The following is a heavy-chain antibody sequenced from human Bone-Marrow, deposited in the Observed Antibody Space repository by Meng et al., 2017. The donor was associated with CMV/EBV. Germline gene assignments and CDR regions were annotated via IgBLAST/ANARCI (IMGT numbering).Heavy chain of an antibody. CDR3: ARDAGASPFDY. J-gene: IGHJ4*02. Sequence: SEILSPTCTVSGGSVSSGSYYWSWIRQPPGKGLEWIGYIYYSGSTNYNPSLKSRVTISVDTSKNQFSLKLSSVTAADTAVYYCARDAGASPFDYWGQGTLVTVSS. V-gene: IGHV4-61*01. CDR2: IYYSGST. D-gene: IGHD1-26*01. CDR1: GGSVSSGSYY.